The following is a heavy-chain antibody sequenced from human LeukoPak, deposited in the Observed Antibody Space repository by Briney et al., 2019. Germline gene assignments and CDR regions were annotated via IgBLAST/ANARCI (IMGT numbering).Heavy chain of an antibody. CDR1: GGTFSSYA. V-gene: IGHV1-69*13. CDR3: ARGYCSGGSCYKPFDP. CDR2: IIPIFGTA. J-gene: IGHJ5*02. D-gene: IGHD2-15*01. Sequence: SVKVSCKASGGTFSSYAISWVRQAPGQGLEWMGGIIPIFGTANYAQKFQGRVTITADESTSTAYVELSSLRSEDTAVYYCARGYCSGGSCYKPFDPWGQGTLVTVSS.